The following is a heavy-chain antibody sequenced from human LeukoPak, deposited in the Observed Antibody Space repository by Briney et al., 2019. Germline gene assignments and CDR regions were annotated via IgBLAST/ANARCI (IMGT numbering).Heavy chain of an antibody. D-gene: IGHD1-26*01. CDR1: GFTFSNYA. CDR3: ARSGRGGAFDI. CDR2: FYSDGGRT. J-gene: IGHJ3*02. Sequence: GGSPRLSCAASGFTFSNYAMSWVRQAPGKGLVWVARFYSDGGRTNYADSVKGRFTISGDNAKNTQYLQVSSLRAEDTAVYYWARSGRGGAFDIWGQGTMVTVSS. V-gene: IGHV3-74*01.